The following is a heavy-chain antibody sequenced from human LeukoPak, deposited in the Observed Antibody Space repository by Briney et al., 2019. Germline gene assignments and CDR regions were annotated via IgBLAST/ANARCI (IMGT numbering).Heavy chain of an antibody. CDR2: IYTSGST. V-gene: IGHV4-61*02. J-gene: IGHJ6*02. CDR3: ARDNQVPGYYYYGMDV. D-gene: IGHD2-2*01. Sequence: PSQTLSLTCTVSGGSISSGSYYWSWIRQPAGKGLEWIGRIYTSGSTNYNPSLKSRVTISVDTSKNQFSLKLSSVTAADTGVYYCARDNQVPGYYYYGMDVWGQGTTVTVSS. CDR1: GGSISSGSYY.